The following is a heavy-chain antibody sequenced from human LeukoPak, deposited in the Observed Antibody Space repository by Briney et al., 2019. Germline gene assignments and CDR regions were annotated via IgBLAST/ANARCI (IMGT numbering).Heavy chain of an antibody. J-gene: IGHJ4*02. D-gene: IGHD3-9*01. CDR1: GGSISSGGYS. CDR2: IYHSGST. Sequence: PSETLSLTCAVSGGSISSGGYSWSWIRQPPGKGLEWIGYIYHSGSTYYNPSLKSRVTISVDRSKNQFSLKLSSVSAADTAVYYCARGFVLRYFDWLPYFDYWGQGTLVTVSS. V-gene: IGHV4-30-2*01. CDR3: ARGFVLRYFDWLPYFDY.